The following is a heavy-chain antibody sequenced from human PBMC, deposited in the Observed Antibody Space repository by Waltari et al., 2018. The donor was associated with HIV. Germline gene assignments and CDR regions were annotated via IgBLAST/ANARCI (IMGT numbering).Heavy chain of an antibody. Sequence: QLQLQESGPGLVKPSETLSLTCTVSGDSISNGDYHWGWIRQPPGKGLEWIGSIYYSGRTYYTPSLKSRVTISVHTSKNQFSLKVTSVTAADTAVYYCASIGYSYGFYRFDYWGQGTLVTVSS. CDR1: GDSISNGDYH. V-gene: IGHV4-39*07. J-gene: IGHJ4*02. D-gene: IGHD5-18*01. CDR3: ASIGYSYGFYRFDY. CDR2: IYYSGRT.